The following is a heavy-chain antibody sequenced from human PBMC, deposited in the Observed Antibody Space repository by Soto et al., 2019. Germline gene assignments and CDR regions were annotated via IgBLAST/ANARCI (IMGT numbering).Heavy chain of an antibody. D-gene: IGHD5-18*01. J-gene: IGHJ4*02. V-gene: IGHV3-21*01. CDR1: GCTFISYS. Sequence: GGSLRLSCTASGCTFISYSMNGVRQAPGKGLEWVSSISSSSSYIYYADSVKGRFTISRDNAKNSLYLQMNSLRAEDTAVYYCAREVEDTAMVYFDYWGQGTLVTVSS. CDR2: ISSSSSYI. CDR3: AREVEDTAMVYFDY.